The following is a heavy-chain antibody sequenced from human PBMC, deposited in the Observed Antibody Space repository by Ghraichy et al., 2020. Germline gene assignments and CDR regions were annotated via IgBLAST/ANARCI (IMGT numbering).Heavy chain of an antibody. J-gene: IGHJ3*02. D-gene: IGHD4-17*01. V-gene: IGHV1-2*04. CDR3: ARDGGYGDYFRNAFDI. Sequence: ASVKVSCKASGYTFTGYYMHWVRQAPGQGLEWMGWINPNSGGTNYAQKFQGWVTMTRDTSISTAYMELSRLRSDDTAVYYCARDGGYGDYFRNAFDIWGQGTMVTVSS. CDR1: GYTFTGYY. CDR2: INPNSGGT.